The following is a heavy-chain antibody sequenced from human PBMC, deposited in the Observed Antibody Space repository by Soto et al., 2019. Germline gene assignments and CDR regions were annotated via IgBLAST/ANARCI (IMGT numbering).Heavy chain of an antibody. CDR2: IRSKANSYAT. J-gene: IGHJ6*02. CDR3: TRHLFVDSSRSYYGMDV. CDR1: GFTFSGSA. V-gene: IGHV3-73*01. D-gene: IGHD6-13*01. Sequence: GGSLRLSCAASGFTFSGSAMHWVRQASGKGLEWVGRIRSKANSYATAYAALVKGRFTISRDDSKNTAYLQMNSLKTEDTAVYYCTRHLFVDSSRSYYGMDVWGQGTTVTVSS.